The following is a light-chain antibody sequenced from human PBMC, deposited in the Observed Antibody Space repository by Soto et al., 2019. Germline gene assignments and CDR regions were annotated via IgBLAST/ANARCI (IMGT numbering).Light chain of an antibody. J-gene: IGLJ1*01. CDR3: SSYAGSNNYV. V-gene: IGLV2-8*01. Sequence: QSVLTQPPSASGSHGQSVTISCTGNSSDVGGYNYVSWYQQHPGKTPKLMIYEVTKRPSGVPDRFSGSKSGDTASLTVSGLQAEDEADYYCSSYAGSNNYVFGTGTKVTVL. CDR2: EVT. CDR1: SSDVGGYNY.